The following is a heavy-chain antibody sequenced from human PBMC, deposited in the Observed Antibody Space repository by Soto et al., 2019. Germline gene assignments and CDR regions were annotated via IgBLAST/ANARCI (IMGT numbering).Heavy chain of an antibody. CDR2: IKQDGSEK. CDR3: ARDRSPYGAYFDY. J-gene: IGHJ4*02. V-gene: IGHV3-7*01. Sequence: GGSLRLSCAASGFTFSSYWMSWVRQAPGKGLEWVANIKQDGSEKYYVDSVKGRFTISRDNAKNSLYLQMNSLRAEDTAVYYCARDRSPYGAYFDYWGQGTLVTVSS. CDR1: GFTFSSYW. D-gene: IGHD4-17*01.